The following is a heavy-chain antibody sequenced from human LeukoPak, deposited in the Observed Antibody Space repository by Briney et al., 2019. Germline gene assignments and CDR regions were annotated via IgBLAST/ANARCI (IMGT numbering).Heavy chain of an antibody. D-gene: IGHD3-22*01. CDR3: ARAPSEIGGYYPEYFRH. CDR2: IKSDGKT. Sequence: GGSLRLSCAASGFSFSSYWMHWVRQAPGKRLVWVSRIKSDGKTNYADSVKGRFTISRDNAKNTVSLQMNGLRAEDTGVYYCARAPSEIGGYYPEYFRHWGQGTLVTVSS. V-gene: IGHV3-74*01. CDR1: GFSFSSYW. J-gene: IGHJ1*01.